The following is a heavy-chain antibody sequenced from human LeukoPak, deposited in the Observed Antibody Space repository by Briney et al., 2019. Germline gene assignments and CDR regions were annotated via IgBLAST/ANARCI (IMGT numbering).Heavy chain of an antibody. J-gene: IGHJ4*02. CDR2: IYYSGNT. CDR1: GGSISGYY. Sequence: SETLSLACTVSGGSISGYYWSWIRQPPGKGLDWIAYIYYSGNTNYNSSLKSRVTISVDTSRNQFSLKLSSVSAADTAVYFCARYSGTSGRYFDCWGPGSLVTVSS. CDR3: ARYSGTSGRYFDC. D-gene: IGHD1-26*01. V-gene: IGHV4-59*01.